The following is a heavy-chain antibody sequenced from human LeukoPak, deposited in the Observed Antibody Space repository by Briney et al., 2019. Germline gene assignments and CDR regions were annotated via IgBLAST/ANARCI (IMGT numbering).Heavy chain of an antibody. CDR1: GFTFSSYG. CDR2: ISYHGSNK. CDR3: ARGRDSWSNKTDY. J-gene: IGHJ4*02. V-gene: IGHV3-30*03. D-gene: IGHD3-3*01. Sequence: GGSLRLSCAASGFTFSSYGMYWVRQAPGKGLEWVAVISYHGSNKYYADSVKGRFTISRDNSKNTLYLQMNSLRGEDTAVYYCARGRDSWSNKTDYWGQGTLVTVSS.